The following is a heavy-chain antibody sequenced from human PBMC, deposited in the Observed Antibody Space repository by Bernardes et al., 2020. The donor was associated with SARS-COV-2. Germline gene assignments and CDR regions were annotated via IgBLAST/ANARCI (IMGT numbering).Heavy chain of an antibody. D-gene: IGHD2-8*01. Sequence: GGSLRLSCAASGFTFSSYWMHWVRQATGKGLVWVSRINSDGSSTSYADSVKGRFTIYRDSAKNTLYLQMNSLRAEDTAVYYCAKEWDTVPGNAFDIWGHGTLVTVSS. CDR1: GFTFSSYW. CDR3: AKEWDTVPGNAFDI. CDR2: INSDGSST. V-gene: IGHV3-74*01. J-gene: IGHJ3*02.